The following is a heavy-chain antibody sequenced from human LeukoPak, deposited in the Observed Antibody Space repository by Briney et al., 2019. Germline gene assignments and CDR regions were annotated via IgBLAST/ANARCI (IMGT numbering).Heavy chain of an antibody. Sequence: GGSLRLSCAASGFTFSSYGMHWVRQAPGKGLEWVSGISGSGGSTYYADSVKGRFSISRDNSKNMLYLQMNSLRAEDTAVYYCAKDPDDFWSGYWFDPWGQGTLVTVSS. J-gene: IGHJ5*02. V-gene: IGHV3-23*01. D-gene: IGHD3-3*01. CDR3: AKDPDDFWSGYWFDP. CDR1: GFTFSSYG. CDR2: ISGSGGST.